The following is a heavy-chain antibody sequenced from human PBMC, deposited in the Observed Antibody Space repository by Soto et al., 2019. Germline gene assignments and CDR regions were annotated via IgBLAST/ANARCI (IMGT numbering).Heavy chain of an antibody. Sequence: QVRLQEWGPGLVKPSQTLSLKCSVSGGSITTGGRYWSWIRQLPGKGLEWIGDIYYSGNTYYNASLKSRVTISVEAAKTQFSLKLSSVTDAVTAVYYCAQALVFTGGDGFDIWGQGRLVNVSS. CDR1: GGSITTGGRY. V-gene: IGHV4-31*02. D-gene: IGHD1-1*01. CDR3: AQALVFTGGDGFDI. CDR2: IYYSGNT. J-gene: IGHJ3*02.